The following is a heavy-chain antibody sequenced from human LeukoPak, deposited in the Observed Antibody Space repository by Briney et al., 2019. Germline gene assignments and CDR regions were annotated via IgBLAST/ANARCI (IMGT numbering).Heavy chain of an antibody. D-gene: IGHD3-22*01. J-gene: IGHJ6*03. V-gene: IGHV4-4*09. CDR2: IYTSGST. CDR3: AGYYYDSSGYLGYYYYYMDA. CDR1: GGSISSYY. Sequence: SETLSLTCTVSGGSISSYYWSWIRQPPGKGLEWIGYIYTSGSTNYNPSLKSRVTISVDTSKNQFSLKLSSVTAADTAVYYCAGYYYDSSGYLGYYYYYMDAWGKGTTVTVSS.